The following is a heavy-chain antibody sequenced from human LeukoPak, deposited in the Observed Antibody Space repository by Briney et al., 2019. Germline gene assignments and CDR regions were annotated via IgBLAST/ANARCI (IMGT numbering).Heavy chain of an antibody. D-gene: IGHD5-18*01. CDR1: GFTFSSYA. V-gene: IGHV3-30-3*01. CDR2: ISYDGSNK. J-gene: IGHJ4*02. CDR3: ARTPLGYSRYYFDY. Sequence: PGGSLRLSCAASGFTFSSYAMHWVRQAPGKGLEWVAVISYDGSNKYYADSVKGRFTISRDNSKNTLYLQMNSLRAEDTAVYYCARTPLGYSRYYFDYWGQGTLVTVSS.